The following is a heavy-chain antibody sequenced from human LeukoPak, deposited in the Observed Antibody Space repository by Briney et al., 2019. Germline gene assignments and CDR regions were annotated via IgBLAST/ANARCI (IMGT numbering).Heavy chain of an antibody. CDR3: ARDWYYYDSSGTTRAFDI. CDR2: YDGSNR. J-gene: IGHJ3*02. D-gene: IGHD3-22*01. V-gene: IGHV3-30*07. Sequence: YDGSNRYYTDSVKARFTIYRDSSKNTLYLQMNSLRAEDTAVYYCARDWYYYDSSGTTRAFDIWGQGTMVTVSS.